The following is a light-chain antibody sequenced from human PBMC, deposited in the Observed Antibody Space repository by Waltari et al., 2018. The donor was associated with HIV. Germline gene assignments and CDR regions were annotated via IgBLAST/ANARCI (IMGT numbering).Light chain of an antibody. J-gene: IGLJ1*01. Sequence: QSALTQPASMSGSPGQSITISCTGTSSDVGSYNLVSWYPQYPGKVPKLMIYEVSKRPSGVSNRFSGSKSGNTASLTISGLQAEDEADYYCCSYAGSSTPFVFGTATKVTVL. CDR1: SSDVGSYNL. V-gene: IGLV2-23*02. CDR2: EVS. CDR3: CSYAGSSTPFV.